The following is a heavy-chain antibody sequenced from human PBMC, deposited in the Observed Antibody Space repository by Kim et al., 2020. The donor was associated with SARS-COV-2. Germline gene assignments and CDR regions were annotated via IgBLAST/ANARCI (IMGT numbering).Heavy chain of an antibody. V-gene: IGHV4-34*01. Sequence: SETLSLTCAVYGGSFSGYYWTWIRQPPGKGLEWIGEINHSGSTNYNPSLKSRVTISVDTSKNQFSLKLSSVTAADTAVYYCARGGKGSITSSYEGRGYYYGMEVWG. D-gene: IGHD2-2*01. CDR1: GGSFSGYY. J-gene: IGHJ6*01. CDR2: INHSGST. CDR3: ARGGKGSITSSYEGRGYYYGMEV.